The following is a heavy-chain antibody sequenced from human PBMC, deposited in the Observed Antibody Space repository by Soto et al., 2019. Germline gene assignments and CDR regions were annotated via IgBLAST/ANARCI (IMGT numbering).Heavy chain of an antibody. Sequence: SETLSLTCAVSGESFSGDYWSWIRQPPGKGLDYIGEINHSGSTNYNPSLKSRVTISVDPSKKQFSLKLNSVTAADTAVYYCARSVAWGVPSDYWGQGTMVT. V-gene: IGHV4-34*01. CDR3: ARSVAWGVPSDY. D-gene: IGHD3-16*01. J-gene: IGHJ4*02. CDR2: INHSGST. CDR1: GESFSGDY.